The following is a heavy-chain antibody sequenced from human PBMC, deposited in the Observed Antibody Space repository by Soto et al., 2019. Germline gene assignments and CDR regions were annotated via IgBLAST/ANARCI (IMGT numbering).Heavy chain of an antibody. Sequence: QVQLVESGGGVVQPGRSLRLSCAASGFIFSTYGMHWVRQAPGKGLEWVAVISYDGSNQCYEDSVNGRFTISRDNSKNTLYLQMNSLRVEDTAVYYCAKSWSGSHGAFDMWGPGTMVTVSA. D-gene: IGHD2-8*02. V-gene: IGHV3-30*18. CDR2: ISYDGSNQ. J-gene: IGHJ3*02. CDR1: GFIFSTYG. CDR3: AKSWSGSHGAFDM.